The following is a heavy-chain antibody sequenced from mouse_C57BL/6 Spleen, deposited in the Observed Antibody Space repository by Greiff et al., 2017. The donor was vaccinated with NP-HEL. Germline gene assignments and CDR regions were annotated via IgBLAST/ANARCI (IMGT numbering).Heavy chain of an antibody. Sequence: EVQLQQSGPELVKPGASVKISCKASGYTFTDYYMNWVKQSHGKSLEWIGDINPNNGGTSYNQKFKGKATLTVDKSSSTAYMELRSLTSEDSAVYYCARSLWDGWGQGTTLTVSS. D-gene: IGHD4-1*01. CDR2: INPNNGGT. CDR3: ARSLWDG. J-gene: IGHJ2*01. CDR1: GYTFTDYY. V-gene: IGHV1-26*01.